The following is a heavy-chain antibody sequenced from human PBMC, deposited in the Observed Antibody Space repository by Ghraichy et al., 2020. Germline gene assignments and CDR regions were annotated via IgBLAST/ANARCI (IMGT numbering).Heavy chain of an antibody. D-gene: IGHD6-19*01. V-gene: IGHV3-30*02. CDR2: IRYDGSNK. CDR1: GFTFSSYG. CDR3: AKDSVADTNFDY. Sequence: GESLNISCAASGFTFSSYGMHWVRQAPGKGLEWVAFIRYDGSNKYYADSVKGRFTISRDNSKNTLYLQMNSLRAEDTAVYYCAKDSVADTNFDYWGQGTLVTVSS. J-gene: IGHJ4*02.